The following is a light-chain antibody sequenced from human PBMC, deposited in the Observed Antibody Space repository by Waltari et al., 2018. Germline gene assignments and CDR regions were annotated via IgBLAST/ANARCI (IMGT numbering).Light chain of an antibody. CDR2: DGS. CDR1: QTISTR. V-gene: IGKV3-15*01. CDR3: QQYSNWPPWT. Sequence: EIVMTQSPVTLSLPPGERATLSCRASQTISTRLAWYQQKPGQPPRLLIYDGSTRATGIPARFTGSGSGTEFTLTVSSLQSEDFAVYFCQQYSNWPPWTFGQGTKVQIK. J-gene: IGKJ1*01.